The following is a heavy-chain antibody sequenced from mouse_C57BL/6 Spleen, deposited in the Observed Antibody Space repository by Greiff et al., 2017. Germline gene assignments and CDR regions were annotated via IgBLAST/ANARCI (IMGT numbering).Heavy chain of an antibody. Sequence: VQLKESGAELVKPGASVKLSCTASGFNFTDYYMPWVKQRTEQGLEWIGSIYPADGETNYAPKFQGKAIITADTSSNTAYLQLSSLTSEDTAVFYCARGATVVATGDYWGQGTTLTVSS. CDR1: GFNFTDYY. V-gene: IGHV14-2*01. D-gene: IGHD1-1*01. J-gene: IGHJ2*01. CDR2: IYPADGET. CDR3: ARGATVVATGDY.